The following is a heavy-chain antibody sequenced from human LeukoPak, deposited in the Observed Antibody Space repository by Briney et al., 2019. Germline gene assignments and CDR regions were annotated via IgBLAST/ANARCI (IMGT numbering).Heavy chain of an antibody. D-gene: IGHD3-16*01. Sequence: GGSLRLSCAASGFTFSSYAMSWVRQAPGKGLEWVSAISGSDGSTYYADSVKGRFTISRDNSKNTLYLQMNSLRAEDTAVYYCAKIKKGGFYYFDYWGQGTLVTVSS. J-gene: IGHJ4*02. CDR3: AKIKKGGFYYFDY. CDR2: ISGSDGST. CDR1: GFTFSSYA. V-gene: IGHV3-23*01.